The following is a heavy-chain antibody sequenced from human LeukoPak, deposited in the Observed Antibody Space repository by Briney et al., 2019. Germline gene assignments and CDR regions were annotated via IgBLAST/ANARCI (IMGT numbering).Heavy chain of an antibody. V-gene: IGHV4-61*02. CDR3: ASTIFGVVRYAFDI. J-gene: IGHJ3*02. CDR1: GGSMSSGSYY. D-gene: IGHD3-3*01. CDR2: IYTSGNT. Sequence: SQTLSLTCTVSGGSMSSGSYYWSWIRQPAGKGLEWIGRIYTSGNTNYNPSLKSRVTISVDTPQNQFSLKLSSVTAADTAVYYCASTIFGVVRYAFDIWGQGTMVTVSS.